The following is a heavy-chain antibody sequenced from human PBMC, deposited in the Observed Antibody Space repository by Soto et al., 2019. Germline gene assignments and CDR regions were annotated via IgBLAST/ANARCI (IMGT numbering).Heavy chain of an antibody. Sequence: GGSMRLSSAASGFTFVDYAMHWVRQTPGKGLEWVSGISWNSGSIGYADSVKGRFIISRDNAKNSLYLQMNSLRAEDTALYYCAKAYSSGWLGYAFDIWGQGTMVTVSS. J-gene: IGHJ3*02. CDR3: AKAYSSGWLGYAFDI. D-gene: IGHD6-19*01. V-gene: IGHV3-9*01. CDR2: ISWNSGSI. CDR1: GFTFVDYA.